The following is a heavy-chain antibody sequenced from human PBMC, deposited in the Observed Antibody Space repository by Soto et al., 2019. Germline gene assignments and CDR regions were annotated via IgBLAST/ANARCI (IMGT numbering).Heavy chain of an antibody. CDR2: INPNSGGT. D-gene: IGHD3-3*01. J-gene: IGHJ4*02. Sequence: QVQLVQSGAEVKKPGASVKVSCKASGYTFTGYYMHWVRQAPGQGLEWMGWINPNSGGTNYAQKFQGRVTMTRYTSISTAYMELSRLRSDDTAVYYCARDQYYDFWSGYPLGSFDYWGQGTLVTVSS. CDR3: ARDQYYDFWSGYPLGSFDY. V-gene: IGHV1-2*02. CDR1: GYTFTGYY.